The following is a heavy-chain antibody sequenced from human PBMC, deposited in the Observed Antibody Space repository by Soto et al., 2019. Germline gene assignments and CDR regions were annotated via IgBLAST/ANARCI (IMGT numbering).Heavy chain of an antibody. V-gene: IGHV4-59*01. D-gene: IGHD2-15*01. CDR1: GGSISSYY. J-gene: IGHJ6*03. Sequence: SETLSLTCTVSGGSISSYYLSWIRQPPGKGLEWIGYIYYSGSTNYNPSLKSRVTISVDTSKNQFSLKLSSVTAADTAVYYCARVPRATFYYYYYMDVWGKGTTVTVSS. CDR3: ARVPRATFYYYYYMDV. CDR2: IYYSGST.